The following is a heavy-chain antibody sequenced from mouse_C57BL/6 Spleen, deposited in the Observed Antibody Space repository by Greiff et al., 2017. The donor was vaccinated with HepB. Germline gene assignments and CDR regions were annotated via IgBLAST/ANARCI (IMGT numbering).Heavy chain of an antibody. D-gene: IGHD1-1*01. J-gene: IGHJ2*01. CDR1: GYTFTSYW. Sequence: QVQLKQSGAELVKPGASVKLSCKASGYTFTSYWMHWVKQRPGQGLEWIGMIHPNSGSTNYNEKFKSKATLTVDKSSSTAYMQLSSLTSEDSAVYYCARRGAYGRGFDYWGQGTTLTVSS. CDR2: IHPNSGST. CDR3: ARRGAYGRGFDY. V-gene: IGHV1-64*01.